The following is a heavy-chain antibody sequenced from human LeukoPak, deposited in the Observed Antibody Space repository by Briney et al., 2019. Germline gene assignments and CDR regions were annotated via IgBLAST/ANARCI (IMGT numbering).Heavy chain of an antibody. V-gene: IGHV1-2*02. J-gene: IGHJ4*02. CDR3: ATVRGVLEGPYFDY. CDR1: GYTFTGYY. Sequence: ASVKVSCKASGYTFTGYYMHWVRQAPGQGLEWMGWINPNSGGTNYAQKFQGRVTMTRDTSISTAYMELSRLRSDDTAVYYCATVRGVLEGPYFDYWGQGTLVTVSS. D-gene: IGHD3-10*01. CDR2: INPNSGGT.